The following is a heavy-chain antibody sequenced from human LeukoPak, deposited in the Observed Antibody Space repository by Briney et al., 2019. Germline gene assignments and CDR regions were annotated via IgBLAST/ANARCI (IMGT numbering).Heavy chain of an antibody. CDR2: IKKDGSEK. CDR3: VGDLLIGGGSWSVPSLDS. J-gene: IGHJ4*02. CDR1: GFSFSSYW. V-gene: IGHV3-7*01. Sequence: GGSLLLSCAASGFSFSSYWMSWVRPAPGKGLEWVANIKKDGSEKYYVDSVKGRFTISRDNAKTSLYLQMNSLRVDDTAVYYCVGDLLIGGGSWSVPSLDSWGRGILVTVSS. D-gene: IGHD1-14*01.